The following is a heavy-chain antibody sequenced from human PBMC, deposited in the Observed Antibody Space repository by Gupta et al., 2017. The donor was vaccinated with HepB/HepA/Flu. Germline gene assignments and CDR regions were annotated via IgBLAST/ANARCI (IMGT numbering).Heavy chain of an antibody. D-gene: IGHD3-3*01. J-gene: IGHJ4*02. CDR3: AHSLFWSGYSATADYYVDD. Sequence: QITLKESGPTLVKPTQTLTLTCTFSGFSLSTSGVGVGWIRQPPGKALEWLALIYWDDDKRYSPSLKSRRTITTDTSKTPVFLTRTNMDPVDTATEDCAHSLFWSGYSATADYYVDDGGQGTLVTVSS. CDR2: IYWDDDK. CDR1: GFSLSTSGVG. V-gene: IGHV2-5*02.